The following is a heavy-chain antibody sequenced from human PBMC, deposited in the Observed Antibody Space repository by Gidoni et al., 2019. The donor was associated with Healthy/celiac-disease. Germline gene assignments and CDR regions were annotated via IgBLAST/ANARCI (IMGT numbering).Heavy chain of an antibody. V-gene: IGHV3-15*01. J-gene: IGHJ4*02. Sequence: EVQLVESGGGLVKPGGSLRLSCAASGFTFSNAWMSGVRQAPGKGLEWVGRIKSKTDGGTTDYAAPVKGRFTISRDDSKNTLYLQMNSLKTEDTAVYYCTTAPADIVVVVAATPGDYWGQGTLVTVSS. D-gene: IGHD2-15*01. CDR3: TTAPADIVVVVAATPGDY. CDR2: IKSKTDGGTT. CDR1: GFTFSNAW.